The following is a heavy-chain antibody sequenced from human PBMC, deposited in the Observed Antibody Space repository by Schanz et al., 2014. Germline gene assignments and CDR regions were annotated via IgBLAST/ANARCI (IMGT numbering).Heavy chain of an antibody. V-gene: IGHV3-33*01. CDR2: IWYDGSNK. J-gene: IGHJ6*02. Sequence: QVQLVESGGGVVQPGRSLRLSCAASGFTFSKYGMHWVRQAPGKGLEWEAVIWYDGSNKDYADSVKGRFTISRDNSKTPLHLQMNSLRVEDPAVYYCATDDTQVNGMDVWGQGTTVTVSS. CDR1: GFTFSKYG. CDR3: ATDDTQVNGMDV.